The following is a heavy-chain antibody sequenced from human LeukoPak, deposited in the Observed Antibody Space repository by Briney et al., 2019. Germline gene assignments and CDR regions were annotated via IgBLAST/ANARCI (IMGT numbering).Heavy chain of an antibody. V-gene: IGHV4-39*01. CDR2: IYYSGYT. CDR1: GGSISSDAYR. Sequence: SETLSLTCTVSGGSISSDAYRWGWIRQPPGKGLEWIGNIYYSGYTYYNPSLKSRVAISVDTSKNRFSLKLNSVTAADTAVYYCARQKGYVSGWYEGFDYWGQGTLVTVSS. CDR3: ARQKGYVSGWYEGFDY. J-gene: IGHJ4*02. D-gene: IGHD6-19*01.